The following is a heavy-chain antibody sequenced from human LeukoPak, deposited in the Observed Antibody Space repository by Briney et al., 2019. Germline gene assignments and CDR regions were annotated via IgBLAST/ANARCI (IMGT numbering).Heavy chain of an antibody. CDR1: EFTVSVNY. CDR3: ARDWQWLVKSGNIDY. Sequence: PGGSLTLSCAASEFTVSVNYMSWVRQAPGKGLEWVSFIYSGGSTYYADSVKGRFTISRDSSKNILHLQMNSLRAEDTAVYYCARDWQWLVKSGNIDYWGQGTLVTVSS. D-gene: IGHD6-19*01. V-gene: IGHV3-66*01. CDR2: IYSGGST. J-gene: IGHJ4*02.